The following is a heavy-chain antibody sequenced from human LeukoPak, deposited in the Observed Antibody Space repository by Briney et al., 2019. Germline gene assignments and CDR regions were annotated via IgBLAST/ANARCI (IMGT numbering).Heavy chain of an antibody. Sequence: GGSLRLSCAASGFTFSSYSMNWVRQAPGNGLEWVSYISSSSSTIYYADSVKGRFTISRDNAKNSLYLQMNSLRAEDTAVYYCARDRWSYGNNYFDYWGQGTLVTVSS. CDR2: ISSSSSTI. CDR3: ARDRWSYGNNYFDY. J-gene: IGHJ4*02. CDR1: GFTFSSYS. V-gene: IGHV3-48*01. D-gene: IGHD5-18*01.